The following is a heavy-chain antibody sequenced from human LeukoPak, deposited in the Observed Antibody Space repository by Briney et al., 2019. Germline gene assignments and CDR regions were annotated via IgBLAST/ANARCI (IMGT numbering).Heavy chain of an antibody. CDR1: GFTFSSYS. V-gene: IGHV3-21*01. D-gene: IGHD6-19*01. CDR3: AREGLIAVAGIFDY. CDR2: ISSSSSYI. Sequence: GGSLRLSCAASGFTFSSYSMNWVRQAPGKGLEWVSSISSSSSYIYYADSVKGRFTISRDNAKNSLYLQMNSLRAEDTAVYYCAREGLIAVAGIFDYWGQGTLVTVSS. J-gene: IGHJ4*02.